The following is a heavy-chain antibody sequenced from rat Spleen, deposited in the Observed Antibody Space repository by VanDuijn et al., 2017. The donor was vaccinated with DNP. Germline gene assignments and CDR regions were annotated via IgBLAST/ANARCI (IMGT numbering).Heavy chain of an antibody. V-gene: IGHV5-46*01. CDR2: ISTSGGST. Sequence: EVQLVESGGGLVQPGRSMKLSCAASGFTFSSFPMAWVRQAPTKGLEWVATISTSGGSTYYRDSVKGRFTISRDNAKSTLYLQMNSLRSEDTATYYCAVTAAISTSRGNLFCNWGQGTLVTVSS. D-gene: IGHD1-2*01. J-gene: IGHJ3*01. CDR1: GFTFSSFP. CDR3: AVTAAISTSRGNLFCN.